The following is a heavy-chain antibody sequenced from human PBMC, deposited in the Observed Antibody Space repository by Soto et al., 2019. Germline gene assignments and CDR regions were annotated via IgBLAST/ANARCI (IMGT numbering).Heavy chain of an antibody. CDR3: ARGYSNGIYYYYYMDV. D-gene: IGHD4-4*01. Sequence: QVQLQQWGAGLLKPSETLSLTCAVYGGSFSGYYWSWIRQPPGKGLEWIGEINHSGSTNYNPSLKSRVTISVDTSKNQFSLKLSSVTAADTAVYYCARGYSNGIYYYYYMDVWGKGTTVTVSS. J-gene: IGHJ6*03. V-gene: IGHV4-34*01. CDR2: INHSGST. CDR1: GGSFSGYY.